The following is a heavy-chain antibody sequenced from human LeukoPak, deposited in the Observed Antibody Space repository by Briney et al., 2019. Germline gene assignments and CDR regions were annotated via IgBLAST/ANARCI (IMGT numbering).Heavy chain of an antibody. CDR2: IDNAGSIT. CDR3: VRSAFHAGSGNYYDY. J-gene: IGHJ4*02. CDR1: GFTFSNYW. D-gene: IGHD3-22*01. Sequence: QPGGYLRLSCAASGFTFSNYWIHWVRQAPGKELVWVSRIDNAGSITTYADCVKGRFTISRDNAENTLYLQMNSLRVEDTAVYYCVRSAFHAGSGNYYDYWGQGTLVTVSS. V-gene: IGHV3-74*03.